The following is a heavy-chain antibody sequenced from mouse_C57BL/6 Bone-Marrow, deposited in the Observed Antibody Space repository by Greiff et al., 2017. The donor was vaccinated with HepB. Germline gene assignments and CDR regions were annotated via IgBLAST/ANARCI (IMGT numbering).Heavy chain of an antibody. CDR1: GYTFTSYW. J-gene: IGHJ4*01. V-gene: IGHV1-61*01. CDR3: ARGPLAYYAMDY. Sequence: QVQLQQPGAELVRPGSSVKLSCKASGYTFTSYWMDWVKQRPGQGLEWIGNIYPSDSETHYNQKFKDKATLTVDKSSSTAYMQLSSLTSEDSAVYYCARGPLAYYAMDYWGQGTSVTVSS. CDR2: IYPSDSET.